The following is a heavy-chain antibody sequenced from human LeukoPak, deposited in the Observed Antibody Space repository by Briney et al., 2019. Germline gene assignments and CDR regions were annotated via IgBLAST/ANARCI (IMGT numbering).Heavy chain of an antibody. V-gene: IGHV4-59*08. Sequence: KPSETLSLTCTVSGGSISSYYWSWIRQPPGKGLEWIGYIYYSGSTNYNPSLKSRVAISVKTSKNQFSLKLSSVTAADTAVHYCAREYYDSSGYYGLNAFDIWGQGTMVTVSS. CDR1: GGSISSYY. J-gene: IGHJ3*02. CDR2: IYYSGST. CDR3: AREYYDSSGYYGLNAFDI. D-gene: IGHD3-22*01.